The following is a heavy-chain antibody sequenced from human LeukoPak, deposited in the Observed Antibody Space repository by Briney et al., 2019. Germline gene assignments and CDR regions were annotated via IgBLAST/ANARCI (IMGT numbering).Heavy chain of an antibody. D-gene: IGHD3-10*01. V-gene: IGHV3-48*03. CDR2: ISSSGSTI. CDR1: GFTFSSYE. Sequence: PGGSLRLSCAASGFTFSSYEMNWVRQAPGKGLEWVSYISSSGSTIYYADSVKGRFTISRDNAKNPLYLQMNSLRAEDTAVYYCARVGYYGSGSYYHNEYYFDYWGQGTLVTVSS. J-gene: IGHJ4*02. CDR3: ARVGYYGSGSYYHNEYYFDY.